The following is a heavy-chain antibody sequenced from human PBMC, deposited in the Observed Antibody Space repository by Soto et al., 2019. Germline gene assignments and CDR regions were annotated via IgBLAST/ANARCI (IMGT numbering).Heavy chain of an antibody. J-gene: IGHJ5*02. D-gene: IGHD3-16*01. Sequence: SLRLSCSASGFTFGDYAVSWVRQAPGKGLEWVGFIRSKTYGGTTEYAASVKGRFTISRDDSKSIAYLQMNSLKAEDTAVYYCAGGVYELDPWGQGTLVTVSS. CDR3: AGGVYELDP. CDR2: IRSKTYGGTT. CDR1: GFTFGDYA. V-gene: IGHV3-49*04.